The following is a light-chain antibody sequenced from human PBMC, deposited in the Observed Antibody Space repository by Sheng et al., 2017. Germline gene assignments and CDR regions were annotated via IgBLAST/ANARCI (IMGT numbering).Light chain of an antibody. J-gene: IGKJ3*01. V-gene: IGKV1-5*03. CDR3: QQYDAYPLT. CDR2: KAS. CDR1: QSISNW. Sequence: DIQMTQSPSTLSAYVGDRVTITCRASQSISNWLAWYQQKSGKAPKILINKASSLESGVPSRFSGSGSGTEFALTISSLQPDDFATYYCQQYDAYPLTFGPGTKVDFK.